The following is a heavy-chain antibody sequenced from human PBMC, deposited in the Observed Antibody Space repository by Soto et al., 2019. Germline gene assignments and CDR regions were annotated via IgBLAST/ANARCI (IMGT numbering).Heavy chain of an antibody. Sequence: PGGSLRLSCAASGFTFSSYAMSWVRQAPGKGLEWVSAISGSGGSTYYADSVKGRFTISRDNSKNTLYLQMNSLRAEDTAVYYCAKDTRYGDSKIYYYYYGMDVWGQGTTVTGSS. CDR1: GFTFSSYA. V-gene: IGHV3-23*01. CDR3: AKDTRYGDSKIYYYYYGMDV. D-gene: IGHD4-17*01. CDR2: ISGSGGST. J-gene: IGHJ6*02.